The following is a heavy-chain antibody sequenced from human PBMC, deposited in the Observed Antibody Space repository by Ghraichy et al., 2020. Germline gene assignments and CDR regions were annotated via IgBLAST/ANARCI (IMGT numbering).Heavy chain of an antibody. D-gene: IGHD6-6*01. V-gene: IGHV3-23*01. J-gene: IGHJ4*02. Sequence: GGSLRLSWTVSGFTFSKYGMNWVRQAPGKGREWVSGISDRGDTTYYADSGKGRFTTSRDNSKNTLYVQMSSLRAEDTVVYYCAKGYSGYSSASDYWGQGTLVTVSS. CDR1: GFTFSKYG. CDR2: ISDRGDTT. CDR3: AKGYSGYSSASDY.